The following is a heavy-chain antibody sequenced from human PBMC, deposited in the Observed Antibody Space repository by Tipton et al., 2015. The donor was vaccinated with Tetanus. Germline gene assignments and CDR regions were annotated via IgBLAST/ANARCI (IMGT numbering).Heavy chain of an antibody. V-gene: IGHV4-31*03. D-gene: IGHD3-16*01. CDR2: IYYTDLT. J-gene: IGHJ5*02. Sequence: TLSLTCTVSGASINAGGYLWTWVRQHPGKGLEWIGNIYYTDLTSYTPSLKSRVTMSLDTSKNQFSVRLTSVTAADTAVYYCARVDDSVWGSPFDPWGQGVLVTVSS. CDR1: GASINAGGYL. CDR3: ARVDDSVWGSPFDP.